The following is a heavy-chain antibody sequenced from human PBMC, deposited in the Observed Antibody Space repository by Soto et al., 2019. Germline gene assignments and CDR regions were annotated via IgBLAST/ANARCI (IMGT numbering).Heavy chain of an antibody. CDR1: VYTFTSYV. CDR2: ISAYNGNT. D-gene: IGHD3-10*01. Sequence: ASVKVSCKASVYTFTSYVISWVRQAPGQGLEWMGWISAYNGNTNYAQKLQGRVTMTTDTSTSTAYMELRSLRSDDTAVYYCARDYYGSGSYYKFDYWGQGTLVTVSS. CDR3: ARDYYGSGSYYKFDY. J-gene: IGHJ4*02. V-gene: IGHV1-18*01.